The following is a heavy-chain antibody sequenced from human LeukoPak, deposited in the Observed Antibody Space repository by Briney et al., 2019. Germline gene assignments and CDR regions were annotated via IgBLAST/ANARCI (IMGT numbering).Heavy chain of an antibody. V-gene: IGHV3-66*01. CDR3: ARGSPGGANFFQY. Sequence: GGSLRLSCAASGLIVTNNYMSWVRQAPGKGLEWVSVIYVGGTTYYPDSLRGRFSISADSSKNTVYLQLNSLRAEDTAVYYCARGSPGGANFFQYWGQGTLVTVSP. D-gene: IGHD2-15*01. CDR1: GLIVTNNY. CDR2: IYVGGTT. J-gene: IGHJ4*02.